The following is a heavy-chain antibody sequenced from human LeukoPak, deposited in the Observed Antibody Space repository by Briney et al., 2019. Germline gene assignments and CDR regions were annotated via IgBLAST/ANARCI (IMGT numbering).Heavy chain of an antibody. J-gene: IGHJ6*02. V-gene: IGHV1-8*02. Sequence: ASVKVSCKASGYALTGNDFYWVRQAPGQGLEYMGPINPITGDTGYAQKFQGRVTMTRNTSIRTAYMELSSLRSEDTAVYYCARAIKRITMVRGVMGYGMDVWGQGTTVTVSS. CDR3: ARAIKRITMVRGVMGYGMDV. CDR1: GYALTGND. D-gene: IGHD3-10*01. CDR2: INPITGDT.